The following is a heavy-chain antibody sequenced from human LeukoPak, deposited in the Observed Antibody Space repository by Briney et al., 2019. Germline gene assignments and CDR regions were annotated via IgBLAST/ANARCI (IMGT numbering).Heavy chain of an antibody. CDR1: GFTFSSYS. J-gene: IGHJ6*03. D-gene: IGHD1-26*01. Sequence: GGSLRLSCAASGFTFSSYSMNWVRQAPGKGLEWVSYISSSGSTIYNADSVTGRFSISRDNAKNSLYLQMNSLRVEDTAVYYCARGNSGSYRGYYYYYMDVWGKGTTVTISS. V-gene: IGHV3-48*04. CDR2: ISSSGSTI. CDR3: ARGNSGSYRGYYYYYMDV.